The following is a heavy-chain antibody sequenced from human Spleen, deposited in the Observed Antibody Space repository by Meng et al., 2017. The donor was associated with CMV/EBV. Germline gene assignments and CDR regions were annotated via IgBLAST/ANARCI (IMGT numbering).Heavy chain of an antibody. D-gene: IGHD6-13*01. CDR2: IYYSGST. CDR1: SGSISSGSYY. J-gene: IGHJ5*02. Sequence: QGQLHGSGPGLVKPSQTLSLTCTVSSGSISSGSYYWSWIRQPAGKGLEWIGYIYYSGSTYYNPSLKSRVTISVDTSKNQFSLKLSSVTAADTAVYYCARVPGVAAAGSYNWFDPWGQGTLVTVSS. CDR3: ARVPGVAAAGSYNWFDP. V-gene: IGHV4-30-4*08.